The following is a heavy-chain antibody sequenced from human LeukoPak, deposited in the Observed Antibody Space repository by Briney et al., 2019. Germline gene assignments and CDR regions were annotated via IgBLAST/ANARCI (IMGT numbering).Heavy chain of an antibody. CDR3: ARDRMAMGSGGSCYGY. Sequence: GSSVKVSCKASGYTFTGYYMDWVPQAPGQGLEWIGWINPNSGGTNYAQKFQGRVTMTRDTSISTAYMELSRLRSDDTAAYYCARDRMAMGSGGSCYGYWGQGTLVTVSS. CDR2: INPNSGGT. CDR1: GYTFTGYY. J-gene: IGHJ4*02. D-gene: IGHD2-15*01. V-gene: IGHV1-2*02.